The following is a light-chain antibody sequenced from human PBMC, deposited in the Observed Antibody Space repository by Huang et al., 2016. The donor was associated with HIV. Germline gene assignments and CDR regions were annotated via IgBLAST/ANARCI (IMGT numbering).Light chain of an antibody. V-gene: IGKV3-11*01. CDR3: QQRSKWPALP. J-gene: IGKJ4*01. CDR1: PSVSSD. Sequence: EIVLTQSPATLSLSPGERATLSRRASPSVSSDLAGYQQKPGQAPRLLIYDAANRPTGIRARFSGSGSGTDFTLTISSLGPADFAVYYCQQRSKWPALPVGGGTKVEIK. CDR2: DAA.